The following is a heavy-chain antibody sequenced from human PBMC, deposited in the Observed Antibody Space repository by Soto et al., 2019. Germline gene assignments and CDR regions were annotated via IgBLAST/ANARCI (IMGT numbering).Heavy chain of an antibody. J-gene: IGHJ5*01. Sequence: SETLSLTCTVSGGSIGSYYLSWIRQPAGKGLEWIGRIYTSGSTNYNPSLKSRVTMSVDTSKNQFSLKLSSVTAADTAVYYCAIDGDFWSGYSNWFDSSAQGTPVPVSA. CDR3: AIDGDFWSGYSNWFDS. CDR1: GGSIGSYY. CDR2: IYTSGST. D-gene: IGHD3-3*01. V-gene: IGHV4-4*07.